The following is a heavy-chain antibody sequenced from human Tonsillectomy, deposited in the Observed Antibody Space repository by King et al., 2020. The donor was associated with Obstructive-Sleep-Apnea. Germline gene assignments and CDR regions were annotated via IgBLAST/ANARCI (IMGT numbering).Heavy chain of an antibody. V-gene: IGHV3-30*18. CDR3: ANGTGVALDP. CDR2: ISYDGSNK. Sequence: VQLVESGGGVVQPGRSLRLSCAASGFTFSNYGMHWVRQAPGKGLEWVALISYDGSNKYYADSVKGRFTISRDNSKNTLYLQMNSLRAEDTAVYYCANGTGVALDPWGQGTLVIVSS. D-gene: IGHD2-15*01. CDR1: GFTFSNYG. J-gene: IGHJ5*02.